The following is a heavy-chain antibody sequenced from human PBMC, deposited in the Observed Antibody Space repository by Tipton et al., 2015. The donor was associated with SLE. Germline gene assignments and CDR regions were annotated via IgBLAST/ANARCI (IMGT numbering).Heavy chain of an antibody. CDR3: VRVDYDNSASGWFDA. D-gene: IGHD3-22*01. CDR2: ISGGGGST. CDR1: GFSFRSYA. J-gene: IGHJ5*02. V-gene: IGHV3-23*01. Sequence: GSLRLSCIASGFSFRSYAMSWVRRAPGKGLEWVSAISGGGGSTYYADSVKGRFTISREDARNSLFLQMNSLRVGDTAVYYCVRVDYDNSASGWFDAWGQGSLVTVSS.